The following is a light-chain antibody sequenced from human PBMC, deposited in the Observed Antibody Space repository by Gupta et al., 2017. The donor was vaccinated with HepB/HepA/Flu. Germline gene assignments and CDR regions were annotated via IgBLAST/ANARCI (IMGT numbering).Light chain of an antibody. CDR3: LRYGSSRPT. V-gene: IGKV3-20*01. CDR2: GAS. Sequence: EIVLTQSPGTLSLSPGERATLSCRASQSVSSSYLAWYQQKPGQAPRLLIYGASSRATGIPDRFSGSGSGTDFTLTISRLEPEDFAVYYCLRYGSSRPTF. CDR1: QSVSSSY. J-gene: IGKJ2*01.